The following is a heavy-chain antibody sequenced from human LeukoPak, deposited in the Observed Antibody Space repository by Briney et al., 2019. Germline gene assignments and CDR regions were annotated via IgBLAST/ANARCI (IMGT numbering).Heavy chain of an antibody. V-gene: IGHV3-74*01. CDR3: ARGKKQQLDAEVRY. CDR2: INSDGSST. Sequence: GGSLRLSCAASGFTFSGYWMHWVRQAPGKGLVWVSRINSDGSSTSYADSVKGRFTISRDNAKNTLYLQMNSLRAEDTAAYYCARGKKQQLDAEVRYWGQGTLVTVSS. CDR1: GFTFSGYW. D-gene: IGHD6-13*01. J-gene: IGHJ4*02.